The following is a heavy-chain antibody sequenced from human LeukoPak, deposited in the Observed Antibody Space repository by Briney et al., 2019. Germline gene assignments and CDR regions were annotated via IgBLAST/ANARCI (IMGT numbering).Heavy chain of an antibody. CDR1: GFTFQIYA. CDR3: ARDRPNYHEANGHYYNRDGDH. D-gene: IGHD1-14*01. J-gene: IGHJ5*02. V-gene: IGHV3-23*01. Sequence: GESLKISCAASGFTFQIYAMSWVRLAPGKGLQWVASMCGTAGCTFYTDSVKGRFTISRDNSKDTLYLQMNDLRADDTAIYYCARDRPNYHEANGHYYNRDGDHWGQGALVTVSS. CDR2: MCGTAGCT.